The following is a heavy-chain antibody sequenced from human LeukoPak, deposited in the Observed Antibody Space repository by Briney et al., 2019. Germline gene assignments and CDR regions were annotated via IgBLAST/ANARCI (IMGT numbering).Heavy chain of an antibody. CDR3: ARAVFSYCSGGSCPYFDY. Sequence: SETLSLTCTVSGGSISSYYWSWIRQPPGKGLEWIGYIYYSGSTNYNPSLKSRVTISVDTSKNQFSLKLSSVTAADTAVYYCARAVFSYCSGGSCPYFDYWGQGTLVTVSS. CDR2: IYYSGST. CDR1: GGSISSYY. D-gene: IGHD2-15*01. J-gene: IGHJ4*02. V-gene: IGHV4-59*01.